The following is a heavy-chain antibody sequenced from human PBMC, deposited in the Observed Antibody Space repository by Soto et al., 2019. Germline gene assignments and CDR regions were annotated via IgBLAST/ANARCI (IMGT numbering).Heavy chain of an antibody. Sequence: QVQVVESGGGVVQPGRSLRLSCEASGFTFSTYAMHWIRQAPAGKGLEWVAAISDDGINDYYADSIQGRFTISKDNSKNTLYRQRNSLTTEDPAVYFCAGGSAGHYNSGALLDWGQGTLVTVSS. CDR3: AGGSAGHYNSGALLD. CDR1: GFTFSTYA. V-gene: IGHV3-30-3*01. D-gene: IGHD3-10*01. J-gene: IGHJ4*02. CDR2: ISDDGIND.